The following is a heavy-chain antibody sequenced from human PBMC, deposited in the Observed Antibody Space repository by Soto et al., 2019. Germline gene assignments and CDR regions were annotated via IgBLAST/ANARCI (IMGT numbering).Heavy chain of an antibody. J-gene: IGHJ4*02. CDR1: GFSLSTSGVG. V-gene: IGHV2-5*02. CDR3: AHRPSYCSGGSCDSGFDY. CDR2: IYWDDDK. D-gene: IGHD2-15*01. Sequence: QITLKESGPTLVKPTQTLTLTCTFSGFSLSTSGVGVGWIRQPPGKALEWLALIYWDDDKRYSPSLKSRLTNTKDTSKNQVVLTMTNMDPVDTATYYCAHRPSYCSGGSCDSGFDYWGQGTLVTVSS.